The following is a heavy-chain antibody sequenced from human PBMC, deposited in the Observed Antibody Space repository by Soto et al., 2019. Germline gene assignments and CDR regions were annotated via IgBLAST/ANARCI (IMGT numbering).Heavy chain of an antibody. J-gene: IGHJ6*02. D-gene: IGHD2-2*01. CDR1: GDSISSTNNY. CDR2: IYYSGST. Sequence: QVQLQESGPGLVKPSQTLSLTCTVSGDSISSTNNYWSWIRQHPGKGLEWIGYIYYSGSTYYNPSLKSRPAISVDTSKTQFSLKLSSVTAADTAVYYCARTVCSSASCYGYYYYGLDVWGQGTTVTVSS. V-gene: IGHV4-31*03. CDR3: ARTVCSSASCYGYYYYGLDV.